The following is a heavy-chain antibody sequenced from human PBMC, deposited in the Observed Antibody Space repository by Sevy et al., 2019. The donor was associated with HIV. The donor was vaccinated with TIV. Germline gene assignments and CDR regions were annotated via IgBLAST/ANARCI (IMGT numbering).Heavy chain of an antibody. Sequence: GGSLRLSCTASGFTFGDYGMSWFRQAPGKGLEGVGFIRSKAYGGTTEYAGSVKGRFTISRDDSKSIAYLQMNSLKTEDTAVYYCTRDRYYDSSLDAFDICGQGTMVTVSS. V-gene: IGHV3-49*03. J-gene: IGHJ3*02. CDR2: IRSKAYGGTT. D-gene: IGHD3-22*01. CDR3: TRDRYYDSSLDAFDI. CDR1: GFTFGDYG.